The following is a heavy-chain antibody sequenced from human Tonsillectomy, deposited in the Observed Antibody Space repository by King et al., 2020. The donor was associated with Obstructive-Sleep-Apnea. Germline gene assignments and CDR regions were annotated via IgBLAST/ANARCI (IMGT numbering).Heavy chain of an antibody. D-gene: IGHD3-10*01. J-gene: IGHJ4*02. CDR1: GGSFSGYH. V-gene: IGHV4-34*01. Sequence: VQLQQWGAGLLKPSETLSLTCAVYGGSFSGYHWSWIRQPPGKGLEWIGEINHSGSTNYNPPLNSRVTMLVDTSKNQFSLNLSSGTAADTAVYYCARRYYGSGSYSPFDYWGQGNLVTVSS. CDR2: INHSGST. CDR3: ARRYYGSGSYSPFDY.